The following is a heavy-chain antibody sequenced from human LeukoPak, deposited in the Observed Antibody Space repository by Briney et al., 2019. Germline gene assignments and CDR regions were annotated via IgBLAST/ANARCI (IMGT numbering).Heavy chain of an antibody. Sequence: ASVKVSCKASGGTFTSYGISWVRQAPGQGLEWMGWISAYNGNTNYAQKLQGRVTMTTDTSTSTAYMELRSLRSDDTAVYYCARDRGGNFPWRVHDAFDIWGQGTMVTVSS. CDR3: ARDRGGNFPWRVHDAFDI. V-gene: IGHV1-18*01. CDR2: ISAYNGNT. D-gene: IGHD4-23*01. J-gene: IGHJ3*02. CDR1: GGTFTSYG.